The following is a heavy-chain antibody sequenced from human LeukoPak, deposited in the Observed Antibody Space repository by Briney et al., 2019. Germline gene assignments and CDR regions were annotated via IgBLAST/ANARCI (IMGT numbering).Heavy chain of an antibody. CDR2: IDPSDSYT. Sequence: GESLKISCKGSGYSFTRYWIGWVRQMPGKGLEWMGRIDPSDSYTNYSPSFQGHVTISADKSISTAYLQWSSLKASDTAMYYCARRSGIAAAGTGNGMDVWGQGTTVTVSS. V-gene: IGHV5-10-1*01. D-gene: IGHD6-13*01. J-gene: IGHJ6*02. CDR1: GYSFTRYW. CDR3: ARRSGIAAAGTGNGMDV.